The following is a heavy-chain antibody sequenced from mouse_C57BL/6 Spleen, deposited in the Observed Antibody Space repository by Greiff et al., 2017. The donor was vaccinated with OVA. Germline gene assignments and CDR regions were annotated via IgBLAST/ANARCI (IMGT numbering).Heavy chain of an antibody. CDR1: GYTFTSYW. Sequence: QVQLKQPGAELVKPGASVKLSCKASGYTFTSYWMHWVKQRPGRGLEWIGRIDPNSGGTKYNEKFKSKATLTVDKPSSTAYMQLSSLTSEDSAVYYCASGYGSSYGAWFAYWGQGTLVTVSA. CDR3: ASGYGSSYGAWFAY. CDR2: IDPNSGGT. V-gene: IGHV1-72*01. J-gene: IGHJ3*01. D-gene: IGHD1-1*01.